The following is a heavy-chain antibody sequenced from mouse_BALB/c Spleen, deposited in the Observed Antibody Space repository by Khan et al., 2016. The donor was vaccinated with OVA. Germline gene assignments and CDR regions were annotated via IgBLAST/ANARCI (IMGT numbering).Heavy chain of an antibody. J-gene: IGHJ2*01. CDR2: INPYNGAT. CDR3: ARGGIYDYDFDY. CDR1: GYSFTGYY. Sequence: EVQLQQSGPELVKPGASVKISCKASGYSFTGYYMHWVKQSHVKSLEWIGRINPYNGATSYNQNFKDKASLTVDKSSRTAYMEVHSLTSEDSAVXYCARGGIYDYDFDYWGQGTTLTVSS. V-gene: IGHV1-31*01. D-gene: IGHD2-4*01.